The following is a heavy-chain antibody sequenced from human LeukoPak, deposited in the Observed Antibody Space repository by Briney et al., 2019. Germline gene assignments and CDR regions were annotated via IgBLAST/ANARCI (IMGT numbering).Heavy chain of an antibody. CDR2: IIPIFGTV. J-gene: IGHJ6*02. D-gene: IGHD4-17*01. V-gene: IGHV1-69*01. Sequence: SVKVSCTASGGTFSSYTISWVRQAPGQGLEWMGGIIPIFGTVNYAQKFQGRVTITADEFTTTAYMDLNSLRSEDTAVYYCAREEGYGDPRGLGYYYDSGMDVWGQGTTVTVSS. CDR1: GGTFSSYT. CDR3: AREEGYGDPRGLGYYYDSGMDV.